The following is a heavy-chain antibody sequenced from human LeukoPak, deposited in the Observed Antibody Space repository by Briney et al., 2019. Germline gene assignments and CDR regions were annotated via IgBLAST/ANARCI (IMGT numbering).Heavy chain of an antibody. CDR2: ISGSGGST. V-gene: IGHV3-23*01. D-gene: IGHD3-16*01. CDR3: AKGYYGYVWGSYYFDY. Sequence: GGSLRLSCAASGLTFSSYAMSWVRKAPGKGLEWVSAISGSGGSTYYADSVKGRFTISRDNSRDTLYLQMNSLRAEDTAVYYCAKGYYGYVWGSYYFDYWGQGTLVTVSS. J-gene: IGHJ4*02. CDR1: GLTFSSYA.